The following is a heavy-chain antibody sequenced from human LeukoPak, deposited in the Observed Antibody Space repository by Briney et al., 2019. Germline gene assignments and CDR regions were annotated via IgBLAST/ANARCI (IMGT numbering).Heavy chain of an antibody. J-gene: IGHJ1*01. D-gene: IGHD3-3*01. Sequence: PSETLSLTCTVSGGSISSYYWSWIRQPPGKGLEWIGYIYYSGSTNYNPSFKSRVTISVDTSKNQFSLKLSSVTAADTAVYYCASTWSGLEYFQHWGQGTLVTVSS. V-gene: IGHV4-59*01. CDR1: GGSISSYY. CDR3: ASTWSGLEYFQH. CDR2: IYYSGST.